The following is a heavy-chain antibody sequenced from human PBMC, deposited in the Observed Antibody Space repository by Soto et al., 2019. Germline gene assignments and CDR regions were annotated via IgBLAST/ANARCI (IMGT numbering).Heavy chain of an antibody. Sequence: GESLKISRKPSGYSFTDYWIGWLLRMPGKGPEWTGIISPVDSDARYSPSSQGHITITDDTFNNTAFLRWNSLTASDTAMYYCARQADYNIFSGYFYFFDYWGQGSLVTVSS. CDR3: ARQADYNIFSGYFYFFDY. CDR1: GYSFTDYW. CDR2: ISPVDSDA. J-gene: IGHJ4*02. V-gene: IGHV5-51*01. D-gene: IGHD3-9*01.